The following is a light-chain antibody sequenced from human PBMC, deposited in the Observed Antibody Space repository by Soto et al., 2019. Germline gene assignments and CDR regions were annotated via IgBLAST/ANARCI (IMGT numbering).Light chain of an antibody. CDR1: PSVTNF. Sequence: ESVMTQSKDTLCVAPGKRADLSCSASPSVTNFLAWYQQKPGRAPRLLIYGGSSRATGIPDRFSGSRSGTDFTLLLSRLEPEDFAVYYCQQYGSSLWTFRQGTKVDIK. V-gene: IGKV3-20*01. CDR3: QQYGSSLWT. CDR2: GGS. J-gene: IGKJ1*01.